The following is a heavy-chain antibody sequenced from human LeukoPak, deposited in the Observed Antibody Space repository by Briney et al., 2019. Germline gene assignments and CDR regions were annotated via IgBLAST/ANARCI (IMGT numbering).Heavy chain of an antibody. V-gene: IGHV4-34*01. CDR3: ARSSMVRGVHY. J-gene: IGHJ4*02. D-gene: IGHD3-10*01. Sequence: SETLSLTCAVYGGSFSGYYWSWIRQPPGKGLEWIGEINHSGSTNYNPSLKSRVTISVDTSKNQFSLKLSSVTAADTAVYYCARSSMVRGVHYWGQGTLVTVSS. CDR1: GGSFSGYY. CDR2: INHSGST.